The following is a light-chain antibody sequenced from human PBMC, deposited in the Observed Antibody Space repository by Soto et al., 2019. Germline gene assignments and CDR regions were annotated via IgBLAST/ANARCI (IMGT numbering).Light chain of an antibody. CDR3: MQALETPPT. J-gene: IGKJ2*01. V-gene: IGKV2-28*01. CDR2: LGS. CDR1: HSLLHSNGFNY. Sequence: IVMSQSPLSLTVTPGQPASISCRSRHSLLHSNGFNYLDWYLQKPGQPPHLLIYLGSYRASGVPDRFRGSGSGTEFTLSITRVEAEDVGVFYCMQALETPPTFGQGTK.